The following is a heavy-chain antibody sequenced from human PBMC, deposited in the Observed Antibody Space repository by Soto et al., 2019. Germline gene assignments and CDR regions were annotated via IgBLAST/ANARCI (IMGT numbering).Heavy chain of an antibody. CDR3: ANFLERGYSYGYLDY. D-gene: IGHD5-18*01. J-gene: IGHJ4*02. CDR1: GFTFSSYG. V-gene: IGHV3-30*18. CDR2: ISYDGSNK. Sequence: GGSLRLSCAASGFTFSSYGMHWVRQAPGKGLEWVAVISYDGSNKYYADSVKGRFTISRDNSKNTLYLQMNSLRAEDTAVYYCANFLERGYSYGYLDYWGQGILVTVFS.